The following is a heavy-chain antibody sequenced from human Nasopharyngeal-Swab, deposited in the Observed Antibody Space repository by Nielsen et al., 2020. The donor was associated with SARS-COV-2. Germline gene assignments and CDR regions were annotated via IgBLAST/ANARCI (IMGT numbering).Heavy chain of an antibody. CDR2: IRSKANSYAT. J-gene: IGHJ4*02. V-gene: IGHV3-73*01. CDR1: GFTFSGSA. D-gene: IGHD1-14*01. Sequence: GGSLRLPCAASGFTFSGSAMHWVRQASGKGLEWVGRIRSKANSYATAYAASVKGRFTISRDDPKNTAYLQMNSLKTEDTAVYYCTSRNPETGSYWGQGTLVTVSS. CDR3: TSRNPETGSY.